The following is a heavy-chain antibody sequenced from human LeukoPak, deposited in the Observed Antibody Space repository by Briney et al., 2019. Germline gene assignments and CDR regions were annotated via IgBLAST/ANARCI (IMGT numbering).Heavy chain of an antibody. CDR1: GFTFSSYG. D-gene: IGHD2-2*02. Sequence: GRSLRLSCAASGFTFSSYGMHWVRQAPGKGLEWVAVISYDGSNQYYADSVKGRFTISRDNSKNTLYLQMNSLRAEDTAVYYCAKDRCGTTNRYIGGVLGYFFDSWGQGTLVTVSS. V-gene: IGHV3-30*18. CDR2: ISYDGSNQ. CDR3: AKDRCGTTNRYIGGVLGYFFDS. J-gene: IGHJ4*02.